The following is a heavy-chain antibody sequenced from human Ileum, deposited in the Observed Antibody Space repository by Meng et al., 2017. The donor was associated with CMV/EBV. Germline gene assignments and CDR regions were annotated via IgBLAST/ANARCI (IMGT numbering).Heavy chain of an antibody. D-gene: IGHD4/OR15-4a*01. CDR2: ISGSGGTA. Sequence: GGPLRLSCAASAFTFSSYAMSWVRQAPGKGLEWVSSISGSGGTAYYADSVKGRFTISRDNSKNTLYLQMDSLRAEDTAVYYCAKSLTYFHYHGMDVWGQGTTVTVSS. J-gene: IGHJ6*02. CDR1: AFTFSSYA. CDR3: AKSLTYFHYHGMDV. V-gene: IGHV3-23*01.